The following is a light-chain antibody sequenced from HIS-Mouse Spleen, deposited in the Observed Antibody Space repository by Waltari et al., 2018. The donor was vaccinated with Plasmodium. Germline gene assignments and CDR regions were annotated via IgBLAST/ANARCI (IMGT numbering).Light chain of an antibody. CDR3: CSYAGSSTFV. CDR2: EGS. J-gene: IGLJ3*02. V-gene: IGLV2-23*03. Sequence: QSALTQPASVSGSPGQSITISCTGTSRDVGGYNLVSWSQQHPGKAPKLMIYEGSKRPSGVSNRFSGSKSGNTASLTISGLQAEDEADYYCCSYAGSSTFVFGGGTKLTVL. CDR1: SRDVGGYNL.